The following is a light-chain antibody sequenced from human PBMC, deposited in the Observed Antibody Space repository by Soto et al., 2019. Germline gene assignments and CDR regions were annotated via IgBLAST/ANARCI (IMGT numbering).Light chain of an antibody. V-gene: IGLV2-14*01. J-gene: IGLJ1*01. CDR3: SSHTLSSALQV. CDR2: GVN. Sequence: QSALTQPASVSGSPGQSITISCSGTISDFIVYNYVSWYQQHPGKAPKLMLYGVNKRPSRVSNRFSGSKSGDTASLTISGLQAEDEADYYCSSHTLSSALQVFGTGTKLTVL. CDR1: ISDFIVYNY.